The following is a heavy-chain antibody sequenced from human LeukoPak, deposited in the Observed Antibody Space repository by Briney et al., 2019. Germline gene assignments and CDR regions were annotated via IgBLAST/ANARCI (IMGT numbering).Heavy chain of an antibody. CDR1: GGSISSYY. CDR3: ARVDDYGIYFDY. Sequence: PSETLSLTCTVSGGSISSYYWSWIRQPPGKGLEWIGYIYYSGSTNYNPSLKSRVTISVDTSKNQFSLKLSSVTAADTAVYCCARVDDYGIYFDYWGQGTLVTVSS. V-gene: IGHV4-59*01. D-gene: IGHD4-17*01. CDR2: IYYSGST. J-gene: IGHJ4*02.